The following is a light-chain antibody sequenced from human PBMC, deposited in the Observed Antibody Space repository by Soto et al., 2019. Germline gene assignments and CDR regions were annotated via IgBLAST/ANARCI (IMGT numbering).Light chain of an antibody. CDR3: LQHNSYPRT. V-gene: IGKV1-17*01. Sequence: DIQMTQSPSSLSVSVGDTVTITCRASRGIGNDLGWYQQRPGKAPNRLVYAASTLQSGVPSRFSGRGSGTEFTLTISSLQPEDFTTYYCLQHNSYPRTFGQGTKLEIK. CDR2: AAS. J-gene: IGKJ1*01. CDR1: RGIGND.